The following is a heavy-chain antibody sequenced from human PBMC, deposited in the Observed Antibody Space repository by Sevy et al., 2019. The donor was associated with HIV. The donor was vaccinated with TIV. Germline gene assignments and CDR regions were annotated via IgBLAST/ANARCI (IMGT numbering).Heavy chain of an antibody. J-gene: IGHJ4*02. CDR2: FDPEDGEI. CDR1: GYTLTELS. V-gene: IGHV1-24*01. Sequence: ASVKVSCKVSGYTLTELSIHWVRQAPGKGLEWMGGFDPEDGEIIYAQKFQGRVTMTEDTSAETGYMGLRSLRSDDTAGYYCVTSYRIAVADFDYWGQGTQVTVSS. D-gene: IGHD6-19*01. CDR3: VTSYRIAVADFDY.